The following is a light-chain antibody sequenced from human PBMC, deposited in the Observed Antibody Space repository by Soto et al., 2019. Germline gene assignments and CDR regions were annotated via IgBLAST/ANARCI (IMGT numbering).Light chain of an antibody. V-gene: IGKV3D-20*02. Sequence: EIVFTQSPGILSLSPGERATLSCRASQSVSSSYLAWYQQKPGQAPRLLVYDASNRANGIPARFSGSGSGTDFTLTISSLEPEDFAVYYCQQRSNWPTWTFGQGTKVDIK. CDR3: QQRSNWPTWT. J-gene: IGKJ1*01. CDR1: QSVSSSY. CDR2: DAS.